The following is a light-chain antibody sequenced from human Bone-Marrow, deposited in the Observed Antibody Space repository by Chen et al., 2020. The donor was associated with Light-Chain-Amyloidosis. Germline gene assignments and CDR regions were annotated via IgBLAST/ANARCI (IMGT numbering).Light chain of an antibody. V-gene: IGKV1-39*01. J-gene: IGKJ2*01. CDR3: QQSYNRSPIS. Sequence: DIKVTQSQSSLSASVGDRVTITCRTSQTIANYLNWYQQKPGKAPEVLVYTTSNLRSGVPSRFSGSGYATDFTLTIDGLQPEDFATYYWQQSYNRSPISFGQGTRVDLK. CDR1: QTIANY. CDR2: TTS.